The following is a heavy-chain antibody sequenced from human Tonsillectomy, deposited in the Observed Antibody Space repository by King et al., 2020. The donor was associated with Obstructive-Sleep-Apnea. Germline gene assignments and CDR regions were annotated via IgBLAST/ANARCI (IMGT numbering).Heavy chain of an antibody. Sequence: QLVQSGAEVKKPGASVKVSCKASGYTLTSYTMHWVRQAPGQRLEWMGWINAGNGNTVYSQKFQDRVTITRDTSASTAYMEPSSLRSEDTAVYYCARDHSQVYNWNDGNAFDIWGQGTMVTVSS. D-gene: IGHD1-1*01. CDR2: INAGNGNT. CDR1: GYTLTSYT. CDR3: ARDHSQVYNWNDGNAFDI. V-gene: IGHV1-3*01. J-gene: IGHJ3*02.